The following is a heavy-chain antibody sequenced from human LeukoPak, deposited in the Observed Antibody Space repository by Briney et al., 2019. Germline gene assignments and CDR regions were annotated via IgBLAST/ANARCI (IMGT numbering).Heavy chain of an antibody. CDR3: AKDMGGPAYCGGDCYSRFFQH. Sequence: PGGSLRLSCAASGLTVSSNFMHWVRQAPGKGLEWVAGIHMDHRTFYADSVKGRFTISRDNSANTIYLQMNSLRAEDTAVYYCAKDMGGPAYCGGDCYSRFFQHWGQGTLVTVS. V-gene: IGHV3-53*01. D-gene: IGHD2-21*02. J-gene: IGHJ1*01. CDR2: IHMDHRT. CDR1: GLTVSSNF.